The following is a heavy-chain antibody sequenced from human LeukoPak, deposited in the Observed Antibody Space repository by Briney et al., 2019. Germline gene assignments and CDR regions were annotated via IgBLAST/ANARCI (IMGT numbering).Heavy chain of an antibody. V-gene: IGHV3-74*03. CDR1: GFTFSSHW. Sequence: GGSLRLSCAASGFTFSSHWMHWVRQAPGKGLVWVSRINGDGSNTTYADSVKGRFTISRDNARNTVSLQMNSLTIEDTAVYYCVVVVEPPDSDGFDVWGQGTMITVSS. CDR2: INGDGSNT. CDR3: VVVVEPPDSDGFDV. J-gene: IGHJ3*01. D-gene: IGHD1-14*01.